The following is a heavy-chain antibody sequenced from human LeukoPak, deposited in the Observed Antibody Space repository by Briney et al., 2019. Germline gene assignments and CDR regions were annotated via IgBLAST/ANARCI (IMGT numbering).Heavy chain of an antibody. J-gene: IGHJ4*02. CDR3: GRQSGGSDSNDF. D-gene: IGHD2-15*01. Sequence: ASVKVSCKASGYTFTGYYMHWVRQAPGQGLEWMGQINPNSGGTNYAQKFQGRVTMTRDTSISTAYMELSRLRSDDTAVYYCGRQSGGSDSNDFCGQGTLVTVSS. CDR1: GYTFTGYY. V-gene: IGHV1-2*06. CDR2: INPNSGGT.